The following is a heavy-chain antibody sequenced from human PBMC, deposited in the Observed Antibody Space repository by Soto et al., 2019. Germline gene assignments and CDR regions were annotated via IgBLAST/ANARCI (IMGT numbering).Heavy chain of an antibody. CDR2: INPKSGGT. D-gene: IGHD2-8*01. J-gene: IGHJ6*02. V-gene: IGHV1-2*04. CDR1: GYSFTDYH. CDR3: ARGDSTDCSNGVCSFFYNHDMDV. Sequence: GASVKVSCKASGYSFTDYHIHWVRQAPGQGLEWLGRINPKSGGTSTTQKFQGWVTMTTDTSISTASMELTRLTSDDTAIYYCARGDSTDCSNGVCSFFYNHDMDVWGQGTTVTVSS.